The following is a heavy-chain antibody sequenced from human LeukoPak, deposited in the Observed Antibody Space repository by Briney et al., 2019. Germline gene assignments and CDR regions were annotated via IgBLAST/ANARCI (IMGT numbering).Heavy chain of an antibody. CDR2: INPSGGST. V-gene: IGHV1-46*01. J-gene: IGHJ4*02. CDR3: ARARRTRPLDFDY. D-gene: IGHD1-1*01. Sequence: ASVTVSCTASGYTFTSYYMHWVRQAPGQGLEWMGIINPSGGSTSYAQKFQGRVTMTRDMSTSTVYMELSSLRSEDTAVYYCARARRTRPLDFDYWGQGTLVTVSS. CDR1: GYTFTSYY.